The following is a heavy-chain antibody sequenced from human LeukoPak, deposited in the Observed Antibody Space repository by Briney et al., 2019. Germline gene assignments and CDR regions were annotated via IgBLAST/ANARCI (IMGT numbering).Heavy chain of an antibody. J-gene: IGHJ4*02. CDR3: ARETGNYYFDF. CDR2: ISYDGRAK. Sequence: GGSLRLSCAASGFTFSSSVMHWVRQAPGKGLEWVAAISYDGRAKYLADSVKGRFTISRDNSKNTVDLQVNGLRAEDTAVYYCARETGNYYFDFWGQGTLVTVSS. D-gene: IGHD1-7*01. V-gene: IGHV3-30*03. CDR1: GFTFSSSV.